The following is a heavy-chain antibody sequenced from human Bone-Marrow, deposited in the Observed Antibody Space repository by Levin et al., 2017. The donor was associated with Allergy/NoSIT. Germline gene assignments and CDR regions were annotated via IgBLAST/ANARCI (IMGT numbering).Heavy chain of an antibody. D-gene: IGHD2-15*01. CDR2: ITGGGGGT. V-gene: IGHV3-23*01. CDR3: AKDRGNCKATACLGNYYMDV. J-gene: IGHJ6*03. Sequence: PGESLKISCAASGFSFSTNAMSWVRQAPGKGLEWVSTITGGGGGTFYADSVKGRFTFSRDNSKNTLYLQMNSLRAEDTAVYYCAKDRGNCKATACLGNYYMDVWGNGTTVTVSS. CDR1: GFSFSTNA.